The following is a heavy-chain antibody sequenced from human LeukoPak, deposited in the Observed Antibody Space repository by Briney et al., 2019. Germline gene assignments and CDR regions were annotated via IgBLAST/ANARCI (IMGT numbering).Heavy chain of an antibody. CDR3: ASNYYGSGSLDY. D-gene: IGHD3-10*01. CDR2: IYYSGST. CDR1: GGSISSYY. V-gene: IGHV4-59*08. J-gene: IGHJ4*02. Sequence: SETLSLTCTVSGGSISSYYWSWIRQPPGKGVEWIGYIYYSGSTNYNPSLKSRVTISVDTSKNQFSLKVSSVAAADTAVYYCASNYYGSGSLDYWGQGNLVTVSS.